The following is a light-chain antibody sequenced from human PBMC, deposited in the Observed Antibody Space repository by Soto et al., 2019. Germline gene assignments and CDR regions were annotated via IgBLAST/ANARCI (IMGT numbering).Light chain of an antibody. CDR1: KLGEKY. CDR3: QAWDSSTVV. J-gene: IGLJ2*01. Sequence: SYELTQRPSVSVSPGQTASITCSGDKLGEKYACWYQQKPGQSPVLVIYQDTKRPSGIPERFSGSNSGNTATLTISGTQAMDEADYYCQAWDSSTVVFGAGTKLTVL. V-gene: IGLV3-1*01. CDR2: QDT.